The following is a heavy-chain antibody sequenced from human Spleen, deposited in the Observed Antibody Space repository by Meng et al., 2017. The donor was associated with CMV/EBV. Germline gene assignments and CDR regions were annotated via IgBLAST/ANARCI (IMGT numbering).Heavy chain of an antibody. Sequence: QVQRVQSGAEVKKPGASVKVSCKASGYTFTSYGISWVRQAPGQGLEWVGWISAYSGNTNNAQKFQGRVTMTTDTSTRTVYMELSGLKPEDTAVYYCAREAAAGLDPWGQGTLVTVS. CDR3: AREAAAGLDP. CDR1: GYTFTSYG. V-gene: IGHV1-18*01. CDR2: ISAYSGNT. J-gene: IGHJ5*02. D-gene: IGHD6-13*01.